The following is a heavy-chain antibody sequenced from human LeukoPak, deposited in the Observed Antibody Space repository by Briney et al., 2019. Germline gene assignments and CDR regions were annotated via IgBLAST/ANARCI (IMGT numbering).Heavy chain of an antibody. J-gene: IGHJ5*02. CDR2: VHGSVDTK. D-gene: IGHD3-10*01. V-gene: IGHV3-23*01. CDR3: AKDSILPWYGNLGEGRFDA. Sequence: GGSLRLSCVAPGVTFSDDAMTCGREAPGKGLEWGSRVHGSVDTKYYAECVKGRLTISRDNSRHNLYLKMNSLRVADTAVSYSAKDSILPWYGNLGEGRFDAWGQGTLVPVSS. CDR1: GVTFSDDA.